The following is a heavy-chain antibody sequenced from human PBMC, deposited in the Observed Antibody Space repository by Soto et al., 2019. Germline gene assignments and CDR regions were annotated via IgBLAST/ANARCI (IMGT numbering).Heavy chain of an antibody. Sequence: PSETLSLTCTVSGGSISSSYWSCIRQPAGKGLEWIGRIYPSGTTNYNPSLKSRLTMSADTSKNQFYLSLRSVTAADAHVQFCARVDYGSAGMDVWGQGTTVTVSS. V-gene: IGHV4-4*07. D-gene: IGHD3-10*01. J-gene: IGHJ6*02. CDR2: IYPSGTT. CDR3: ARVDYGSAGMDV. CDR1: GGSISSSY.